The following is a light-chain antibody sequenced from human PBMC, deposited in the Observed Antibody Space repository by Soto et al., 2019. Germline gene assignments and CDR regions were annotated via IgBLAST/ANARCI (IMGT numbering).Light chain of an antibody. V-gene: IGLV2-11*01. CDR3: CSYVGDYSYV. CDR2: DVS. Sequence: QSALTQPRSVSGSPGQSVTVSCIGTSSDVGDYNSVSWYQQHPGKAPKLMIDDVSKRPSGVPDRFSGSKSGNTASLTISGLQAEDEADYYCCSYVGDYSYVFGIGTKLTVL. J-gene: IGLJ1*01. CDR1: SSDVGDYNS.